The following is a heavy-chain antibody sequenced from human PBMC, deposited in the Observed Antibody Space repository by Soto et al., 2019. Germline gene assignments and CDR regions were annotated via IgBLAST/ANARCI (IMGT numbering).Heavy chain of an antibody. Sequence: SQTLSLTCAISGDSVSSNSPPWNWIRQSPSRGLEWLGRTYYRSKWYNDYAVSVKSRITINPDTSKNQFSLQLNSVTPEDTAVYYCARDPQTIDVLRYFDWSNNWFDPWGQGTLVTVSS. J-gene: IGHJ5*02. CDR1: GDSVSSNSPP. D-gene: IGHD3-9*01. CDR2: TYYRSKWYN. CDR3: ARDPQTIDVLRYFDWSNNWFDP. V-gene: IGHV6-1*01.